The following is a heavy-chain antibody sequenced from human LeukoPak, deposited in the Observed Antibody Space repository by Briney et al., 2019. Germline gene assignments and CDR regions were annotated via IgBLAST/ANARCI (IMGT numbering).Heavy chain of an antibody. D-gene: IGHD2-15*01. CDR2: ISYDGSNK. CDR3: APPVQKEVVVVAANDY. Sequence: PGGSLRLSCAASGFTFSSYAMHWVRQAPGKGLEWVAVISYDGSNKYYADSVRGRFTISRDNSKNPLYLQMNSLRAEDTAVSYRAPPVQKEVVVVAANDYWGQGTLVTVSS. J-gene: IGHJ4*02. V-gene: IGHV3-30-3*01. CDR1: GFTFSSYA.